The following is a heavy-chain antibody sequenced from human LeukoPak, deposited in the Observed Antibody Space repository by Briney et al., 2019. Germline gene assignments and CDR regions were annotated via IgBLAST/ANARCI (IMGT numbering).Heavy chain of an antibody. J-gene: IGHJ6*02. CDR1: GYTFTDYG. V-gene: IGHV1-18*01. D-gene: IGHD2-2*01. Sequence: GASVKVSCKASGYTFTDYGITWVRKAPGQGLEWMGWISAYNGNTIYAQKLQDRVTMTTDTSTGTAYMELRSLTSDDTAVYYCARDFPVPAVTADYYYHGMDVWGQGTTVTVSS. CDR3: ARDFPVPAVTADYYYHGMDV. CDR2: ISAYNGNT.